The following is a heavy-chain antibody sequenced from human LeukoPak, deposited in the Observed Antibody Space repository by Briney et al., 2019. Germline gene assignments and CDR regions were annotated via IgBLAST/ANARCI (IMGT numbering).Heavy chain of an antibody. V-gene: IGHV4-34*01. D-gene: IGHD6-6*01. J-gene: IGHJ4*02. CDR2: INHSGST. CDR1: GGSFSGYY. Sequence: SETLSLTCAVYGGSFSGYYWSWIRQPPGKGLEWIGEINHSGSTNYNPSLKSRVTISVDTSKNQFSLKLSSVAAADTAVYYCARSKGDSSSRYFDYWGQGTLLTVSS. CDR3: ARSKGDSSSRYFDY.